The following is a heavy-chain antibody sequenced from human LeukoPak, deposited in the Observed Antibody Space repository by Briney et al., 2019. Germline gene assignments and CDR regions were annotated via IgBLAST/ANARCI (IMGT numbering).Heavy chain of an antibody. CDR2: IYYSGST. J-gene: IGHJ4*02. CDR1: GGSISSHY. D-gene: IGHD4-11*01. Sequence: SEPLSLTCTVSGGSISSHYWSWIRQPPGKGLEWIGYIYYSGSTNYNPSLKSRVTISVDTSKNQFSLKLSSVTAADTAVYYCARGGATVTTPFDYWGQGTLVTVSS. CDR3: ARGGATVTTPFDY. V-gene: IGHV4-59*11.